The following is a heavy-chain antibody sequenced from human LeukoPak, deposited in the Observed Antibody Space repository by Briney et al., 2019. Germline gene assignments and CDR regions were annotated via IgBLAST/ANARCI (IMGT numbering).Heavy chain of an antibody. D-gene: IGHD2-2*02. CDR3: ARGGYCSSTSCYIHYYGMDV. Sequence: PSETLSLTCAVSGGSISSSNWWSWVRQPPGKGLEWIGEIYHSGSTNYSPSLKSRVTISVDTSKNQFSLKLSSVTAADTAVYYCARGGYCSSTSCYIHYYGMDVWGQGTTVTVSS. J-gene: IGHJ6*02. CDR2: IYHSGST. CDR1: GGSISSSNW. V-gene: IGHV4-4*02.